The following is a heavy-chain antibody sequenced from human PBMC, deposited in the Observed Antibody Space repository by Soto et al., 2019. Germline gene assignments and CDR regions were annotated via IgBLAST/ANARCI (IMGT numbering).Heavy chain of an antibody. CDR1: GGSISTYY. J-gene: IGHJ5*02. Sequence: PSETLSLTCTVSGGSISTYYWSWIRQPPGKGLEWIGYIYYTGSTNYNPSLKSRVTISLDTSKNQFSLKLSSVTAADTAVYYCGRASGCTYDSCAFDPWGQGTLVTVSS. D-gene: IGHD2-8*01. V-gene: IGHV4-59*01. CDR3: GRASGCTYDSCAFDP. CDR2: IYYTGST.